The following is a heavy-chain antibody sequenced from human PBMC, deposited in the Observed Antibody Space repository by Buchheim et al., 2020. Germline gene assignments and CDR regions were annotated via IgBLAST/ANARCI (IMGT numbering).Heavy chain of an antibody. CDR3: ARRRRGAAAGSALFDY. J-gene: IGHJ4*02. CDR1: GGSISSSSYY. V-gene: IGHV4-39*01. Sequence: QLQLQESGPGLVKPSETLSLTCTVSGGSISSSSYYWGWIRKPPGKGLEWIGSIYYSGSTYYNPSLKSRVPTSVDTSQNQFSLKLSSVTAADTAVYYCARRRRGAAAGSALFDYWGQGTL. CDR2: IYYSGST. D-gene: IGHD6-13*01.